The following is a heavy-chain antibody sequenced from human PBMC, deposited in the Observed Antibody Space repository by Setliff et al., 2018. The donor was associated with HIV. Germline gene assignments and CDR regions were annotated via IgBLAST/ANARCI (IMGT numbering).Heavy chain of an antibody. CDR1: GFNFRGFE. V-gene: IGHV3-48*03. CDR3: AANVIVASGNFFDY. Sequence: SGGSLRLSCAASGFNFRGFEMNWVRQAPGKGLEWISYITSTSSFMYYADSVTGRFTVSRDNAKNSLYLQMNSLRAEDTAVYYCAANVIVASGNFFDYWGRGTLVTVS. CDR2: ITSTSSFM. J-gene: IGHJ4*02. D-gene: IGHD1-26*01.